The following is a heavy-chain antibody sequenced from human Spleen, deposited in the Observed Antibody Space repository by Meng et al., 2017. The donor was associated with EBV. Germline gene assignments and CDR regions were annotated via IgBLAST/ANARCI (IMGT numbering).Heavy chain of an antibody. CDR2: INAANGNT. V-gene: IGHV1-3*01. D-gene: IGHD2-2*01. Sequence: QVQLVQSGAEVERPGASVKLSWRTSGSTFTTHAIHWVRQAPGQRLEWMGWINAANGNTKYSQQFQARLTITGDTSASTAYMELSGLSSEDTAVYYCARYFCSTISCHLDYWGQGTLVTVSS. J-gene: IGHJ4*02. CDR1: GSTFTTHA. CDR3: ARYFCSTISCHLDY.